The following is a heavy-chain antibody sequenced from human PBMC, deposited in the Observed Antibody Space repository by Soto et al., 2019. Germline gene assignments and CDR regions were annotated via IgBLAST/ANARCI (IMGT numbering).Heavy chain of an antibody. Sequence: EVQLVESGGGLVQPGGSLRLSCAASGFTFGSYSMNWVRQAPGKGLEWLSYIPYGATSTHFADSVKGRFTISRDNAKNSMYLQMTSLTDEVTAVYYCARDHNWGFDYWGQGVLVTVSS. CDR1: GFTFGSYS. J-gene: IGHJ4*02. CDR3: ARDHNWGFDY. D-gene: IGHD7-27*01. CDR2: IPYGATST. V-gene: IGHV3-48*02.